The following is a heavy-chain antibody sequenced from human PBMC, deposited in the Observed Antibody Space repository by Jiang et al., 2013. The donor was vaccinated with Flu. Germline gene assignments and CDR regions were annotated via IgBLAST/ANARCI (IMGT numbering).Heavy chain of an antibody. J-gene: IGHJ4*02. Sequence: SSYAMTWVRQAPGKGLEWVSAISGGGGDTNYADSVKGRFTISRDNFKNTLYLQMNSLRAEDTAIYYCAKDWGYGSGSYFPHYWGQGTLVTVSS. CDR2: ISGGGGDT. V-gene: IGHV3-23*01. CDR3: AKDWGYGSGSYFPHY. CDR1: SSYA. D-gene: IGHD3-10*01.